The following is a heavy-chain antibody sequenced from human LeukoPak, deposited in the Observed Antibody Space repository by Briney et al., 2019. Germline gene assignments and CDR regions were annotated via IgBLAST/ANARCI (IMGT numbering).Heavy chain of an antibody. CDR2: IWYDGSNK. D-gene: IGHD3-16*01. J-gene: IGHJ4*02. Sequence: PGGSLRLSCAPSGFTFISYEMNWVPQAPGKGLGWVAVIWYDGSNKYYADSVKGRFTISRDDSKNTLYVQMSSRRAEDTAVYYCARSNNGGWGYCDYWGQGSLVTVSA. CDR3: ARSNNGGWGYCDY. V-gene: IGHV3-33*08. CDR1: GFTFISYE.